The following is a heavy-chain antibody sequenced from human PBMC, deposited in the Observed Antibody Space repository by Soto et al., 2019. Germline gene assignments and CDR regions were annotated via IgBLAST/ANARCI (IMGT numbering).Heavy chain of an antibody. Sequence: GGSLRLSCAASGFSFSAFYMHWVRQAPGKGPVWVSRINPDGSATTYADSVKGRFTISRDNAKNTLFLQVNSLRVEDTAVYYCVRDMWGTGDYWGQGTLVTVSS. J-gene: IGHJ4*02. V-gene: IGHV3-74*03. CDR1: GFSFSAFY. CDR2: INPDGSAT. D-gene: IGHD1-1*01. CDR3: VRDMWGTGDY.